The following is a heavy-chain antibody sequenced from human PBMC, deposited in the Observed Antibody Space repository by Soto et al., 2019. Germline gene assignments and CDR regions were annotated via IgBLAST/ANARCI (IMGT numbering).Heavy chain of an antibody. CDR1: GYSFSRYG. CDR3: AREGYGSSGSAAVYSHGYFSMDF. CDR2: ISTYNSHT. J-gene: IGHJ6*02. D-gene: IGHD2-15*01. Sequence: VQLVQSGAEVKKPGASVKVSCKASGYSFSRYGISWVRQAPGQGLEWMGWISTYNSHTDYAQKFQGRVTMSTDTYTSTANRVVTSLTSDDTAVYYSAREGYGSSGSAAVYSHGYFSMDFWGQGTTVTVPS. V-gene: IGHV1-18*01.